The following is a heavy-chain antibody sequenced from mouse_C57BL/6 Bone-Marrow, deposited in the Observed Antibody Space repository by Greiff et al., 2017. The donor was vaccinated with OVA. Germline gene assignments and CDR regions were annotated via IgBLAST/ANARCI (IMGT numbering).Heavy chain of an antibody. Sequence: EVQLVESGGDLVKPGGSLKLSCAASGFTFSSYGMSWVRQTPDKRLEWVATISSGGSYTYYPARVKGRFTNSRENAKNTLYLQMSSLKSEDTAMYYCARRDYGNWIDYWGKGTTLTVSS. D-gene: IGHD2-1*01. CDR2: ISSGGSYT. CDR1: GFTFSSYG. V-gene: IGHV5-6*01. J-gene: IGHJ2*01. CDR3: ARRDYGNWIDY.